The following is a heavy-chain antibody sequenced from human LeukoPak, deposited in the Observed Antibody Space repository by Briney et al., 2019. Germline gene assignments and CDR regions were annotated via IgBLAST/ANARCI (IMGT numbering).Heavy chain of an antibody. CDR2: INHSGST. CDR1: GGSFSGYY. V-gene: IGHV4-34*01. J-gene: IGHJ6*03. CDR3: ARPYNYYYMDV. Sequence: SETLSLTCAVYGGSFSGYYWSWIRQPPGKGLEWIGEINHSGSTNYNPSLKSRVTISVDTSKNQFSLKLSSVTAADTAVYYCARPYNYYYMDVWGKGTTVTISS. D-gene: IGHD2-2*02.